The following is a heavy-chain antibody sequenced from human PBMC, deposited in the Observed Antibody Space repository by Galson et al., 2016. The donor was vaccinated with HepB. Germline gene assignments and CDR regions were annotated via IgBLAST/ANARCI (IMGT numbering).Heavy chain of an antibody. CDR1: GGSMNSNNW. D-gene: IGHD2-15*01. CDR3: ASLGYCSGDDSHPVS. Sequence: SETLSLTCAVSGGSMNSNNWWSWVRQFPGKGLEWIAEIHRSGSTNYNPSLKSRVSISADESKNQFSLKLNSLTAADTAMYYCASLGYCSGDDSHPVSWGQGTLVTVSS. J-gene: IGHJ5*02. V-gene: IGHV4-4*02. CDR2: IHRSGST.